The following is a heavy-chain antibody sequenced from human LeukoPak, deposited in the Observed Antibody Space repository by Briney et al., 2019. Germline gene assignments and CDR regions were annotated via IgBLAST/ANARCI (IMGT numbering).Heavy chain of an antibody. J-gene: IGHJ3*02. CDR3: AKVADSYEYDAFDI. CDR1: GFTVSSNY. V-gene: IGHV3-23*01. Sequence: GGSLRLSCAASGFTVSSNYMSWVRQAPGKGLEWVSGISGSGGSTYYADSVKGRFTISRDNSKNTLYLQMNSLRGEDTAVYYCAKVADSYEYDAFDIWGQGTMVTVSS. CDR2: ISGSGGST. D-gene: IGHD5-18*01.